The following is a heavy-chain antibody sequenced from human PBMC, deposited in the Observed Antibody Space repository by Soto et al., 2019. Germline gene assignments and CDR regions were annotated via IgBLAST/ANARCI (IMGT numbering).Heavy chain of an antibody. CDR1: GGTFSSYA. Sequence: ASVKVSCKASGGTFSSYAISWVRQAPGQGLEWMGGIIPIFGTANYAQKFQGRVTITADESASTAYMELSSLRSEDTAVYYCELPNLRYFDWSHDYDFDYWGQGTLVTVSS. J-gene: IGHJ4*02. D-gene: IGHD3-9*01. CDR2: IIPIFGTA. V-gene: IGHV1-69*13. CDR3: ELPNLRYFDWSHDYDFDY.